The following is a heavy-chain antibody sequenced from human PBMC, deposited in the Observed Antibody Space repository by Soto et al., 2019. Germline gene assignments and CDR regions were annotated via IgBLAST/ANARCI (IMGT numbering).Heavy chain of an antibody. V-gene: IGHV4-59*01. CDR2: VYYTGST. Sequence: ASETLSLTCIVSGGSISGSYWRWVRQYTGKGLEWLGYVYYTGSTNYSPSLRSRVSISVDTSKNEFSLRLSSVTAADTAVYFCARSVAVPGAHIDYWGQGTQVTVSS. D-gene: IGHD6-19*01. J-gene: IGHJ4*02. CDR3: ARSVAVPGAHIDY. CDR1: GGSISGSY.